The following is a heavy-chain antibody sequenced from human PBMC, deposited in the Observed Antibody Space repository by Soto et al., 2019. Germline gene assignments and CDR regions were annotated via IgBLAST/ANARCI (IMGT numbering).Heavy chain of an antibody. J-gene: IGHJ6*02. V-gene: IGHV1-18*04. CDR3: ARDIVVVPAAIRWDYYYYGMDV. CDR1: GYTFTSYG. CDR2: ISAYNGNT. D-gene: IGHD2-2*02. Sequence: VASVKVSCKASGYTFTSYGISWVRQAPGQGLEWMGWISAYNGNTNYAQKLQGRVTMTTDTSTSTAYMELRSLRSDDTAVYYCARDIVVVPAAIRWDYYYYGMDVWGQGTTVTVSS.